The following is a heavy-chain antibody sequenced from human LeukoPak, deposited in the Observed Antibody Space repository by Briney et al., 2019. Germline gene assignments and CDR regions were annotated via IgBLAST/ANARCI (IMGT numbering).Heavy chain of an antibody. CDR3: ARDQGENSYYYDSSGYCPDY. J-gene: IGHJ4*02. CDR2: ISSSSSYI. CDR1: GFTFSSYS. Sequence: SGGSLRLSCAASGFTFSSYSMNWVRQAPGKGLEWVSSISSSSSYIYYADSVKGRFTISRDNAKNSLYLQMNSLRAEDTAVYYCARDQGENSYYYDSSGYCPDYWGQGTLVTVSS. D-gene: IGHD3-22*01. V-gene: IGHV3-21*01.